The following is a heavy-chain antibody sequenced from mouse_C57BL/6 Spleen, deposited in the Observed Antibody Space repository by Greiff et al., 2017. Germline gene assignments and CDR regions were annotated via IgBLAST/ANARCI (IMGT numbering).Heavy chain of an antibody. CDR1: GYTFTSYW. J-gene: IGHJ2*01. CDR2: IDPSDSYT. V-gene: IGHV1-69*01. D-gene: IGHD2-12*01. Sequence: QVQLQQPGAELVMPGASVKLSCKASGYTFTSYWMHWVKQRPGQGLEWIGEIDPSDSYTNYNQKFKGKSTLTVDKSSSTAYMQLSSLTSEDSAVYYCAIWCYYIDYWGQGTTLTVSS. CDR3: AIWCYYIDY.